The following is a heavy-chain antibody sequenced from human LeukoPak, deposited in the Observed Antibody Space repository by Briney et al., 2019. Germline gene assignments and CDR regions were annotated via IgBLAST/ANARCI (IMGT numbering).Heavy chain of an antibody. Sequence: GGSLRISCAASGFTFSSYSMNWVRQAPGKGLEWVSSISSSSYIYYADSVKGRSTISRDNAKHSLYLHMNRLRAEDTAVYYCARDSPSGSYYYFDYWGQGTMVTVSS. D-gene: IGHD1-26*01. V-gene: IGHV3-21*01. CDR3: ARDSPSGSYYYFDY. CDR2: ISSSSYI. CDR1: GFTFSSYS. J-gene: IGHJ4*02.